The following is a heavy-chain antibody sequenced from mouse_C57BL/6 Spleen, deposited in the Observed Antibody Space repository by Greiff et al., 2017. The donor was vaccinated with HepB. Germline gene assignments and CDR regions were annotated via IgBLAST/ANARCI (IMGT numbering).Heavy chain of an antibody. CDR2: ISDGGSYT. CDR3: AIGYYGSSYGFAY. V-gene: IGHV5-4*03. Sequence: EVKLMESGGGLVKPGGSLKLSCAASGFTFSSYAMSWVRQTPEKRLEWVATISDGGSYTYYPDNVKGRFTISRDNAKNNLYLQMSHLKSEDTAMYYCAIGYYGSSYGFAYWGQGTLVTVSA. CDR1: GFTFSSYA. J-gene: IGHJ3*01. D-gene: IGHD1-1*01.